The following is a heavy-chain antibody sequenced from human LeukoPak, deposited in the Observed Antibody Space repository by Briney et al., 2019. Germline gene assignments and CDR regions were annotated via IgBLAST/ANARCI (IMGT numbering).Heavy chain of an antibody. CDR2: IYYSGST. D-gene: IGHD6-25*01. CDR3: ARLVGGGSYYFDY. Sequence: PSETLSLTCSVSGGSMSYYYWSWIRQPPGKRLEWIGYIYYSGSTNYNPSLKSRVTISVDTSKNQFSLKLSSVTAADTAVYYCARLVGGGSYYFDYWGQGTLVTVSS. CDR1: GGSMSYYY. J-gene: IGHJ4*02. V-gene: IGHV4-59*01.